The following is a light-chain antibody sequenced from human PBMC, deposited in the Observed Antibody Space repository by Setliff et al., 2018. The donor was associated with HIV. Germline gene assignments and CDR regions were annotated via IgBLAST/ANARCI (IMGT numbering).Light chain of an antibody. CDR2: DVS. CDR1: SSDVGGYNY. CDR3: CSYAGSSTPYV. V-gene: IGLV2-23*02. J-gene: IGLJ1*01. Sequence: SALTQPASVSGSPGQSITISCTGTSSDVGGYNYVSWYQQHPGKAPKLMIYDVSKRPSGVSNRFSGSKSGNTASLTISGLQAEDEADHYCCSYAGSSTPYVFGTGTKVTVL.